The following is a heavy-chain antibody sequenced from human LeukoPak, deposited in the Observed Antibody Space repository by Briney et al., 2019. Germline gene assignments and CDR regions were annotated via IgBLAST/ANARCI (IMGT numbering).Heavy chain of an antibody. CDR3: ARMVRRLERLNIGRSSDYATGYYFDY. D-gene: IGHD5-12*01. J-gene: IGHJ4*02. V-gene: IGHV4-61*02. CDR1: GASISSGSYY. CDR2: IYTSGST. Sequence: PSETLSLTCTVSGASISSGSYYWSWIRQPAGKGLEWIGRIYTSGSTNYNPSLKSRVTMSLDTSENQFSLKLSSVTAADTAVYYCARMVRRLERLNIGRSSDYATGYYFDYWGQGTLVTVSS.